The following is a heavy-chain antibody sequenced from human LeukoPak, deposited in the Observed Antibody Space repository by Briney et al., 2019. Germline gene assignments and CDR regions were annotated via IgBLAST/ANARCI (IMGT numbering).Heavy chain of an antibody. D-gene: IGHD6-13*01. J-gene: IGHJ5*02. CDR1: GYTLTELS. CDR2: FDPEDGET. Sequence: ASVTVSCTVSGYTLTELSMHWVRQAPGKGRGWMGGFDPEDGETIYTQKFQGRVTITEDTTTDTAYMELSSLRSEDTAVYYCATEPKHSSSWSNWFDPWGQGTLVTVSS. CDR3: ATEPKHSSSWSNWFDP. V-gene: IGHV1-24*01.